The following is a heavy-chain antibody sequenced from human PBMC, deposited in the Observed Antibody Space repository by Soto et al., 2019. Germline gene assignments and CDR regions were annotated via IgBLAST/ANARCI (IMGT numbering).Heavy chain of an antibody. CDR1: GGTFSSDA. Sequence: SLKVSWKASGGTFSSDASSWGRQATGQGLEWMGGIIPIFGTANYAQKFQGRVTITADKSTSTAYMELSSLRSEDTAVYYCAREHSEYYYDSSGYSLGAFDIWGQGTMVTVPS. V-gene: IGHV1-69*06. J-gene: IGHJ3*02. CDR3: AREHSEYYYDSSGYSLGAFDI. D-gene: IGHD3-22*01. CDR2: IIPIFGTA.